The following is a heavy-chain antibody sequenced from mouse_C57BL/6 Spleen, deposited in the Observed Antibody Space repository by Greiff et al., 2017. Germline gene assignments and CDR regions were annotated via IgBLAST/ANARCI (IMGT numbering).Heavy chain of an antibody. CDR3: TRDGYYGYFDV. J-gene: IGHJ1*03. D-gene: IGHD2-3*01. CDR1: GFTFSDAW. CDR2: IRNKANNHAT. Sequence: EVKLEESGGGLVQPGGSMKLSCAASGFTFSDAWMDWVRQSPEKGLEWVAVIRNKANNHATYYAESVKGRFTISRDDSKSSVYLQMNSLRAEDTGSYYCTRDGYYGYFDVWGTGTTVTVSS. V-gene: IGHV6-6*01.